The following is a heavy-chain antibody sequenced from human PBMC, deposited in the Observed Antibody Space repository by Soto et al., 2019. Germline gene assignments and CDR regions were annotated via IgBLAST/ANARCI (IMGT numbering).Heavy chain of an antibody. CDR2: IVVGSGNT. J-gene: IGHJ5*02. Sequence: QMPLVQSGPEVKKTGTSVRVYCKASGFTFTSSAMHWVRQARGQRLEWIGWIVVGSGNTNYAQKFQDRVTITRDISTSTAYVELSSLRSEDTAVYYCGPDMATPPYLPVHNWFDPWGQGTLVTVSS. V-gene: IGHV1-58*02. CDR3: GPDMATPPYLPVHNWFDP. CDR1: GFTFTSSA. D-gene: IGHD3-10*01.